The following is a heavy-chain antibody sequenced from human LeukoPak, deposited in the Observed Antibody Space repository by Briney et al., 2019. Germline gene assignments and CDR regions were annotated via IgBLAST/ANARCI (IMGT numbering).Heavy chain of an antibody. J-gene: IGHJ4*02. CDR2: ISSRSSYI. CDR3: ARVSRDGYNYYY. CDR1: GFTFSSYS. D-gene: IGHD5-24*01. Sequence: GGSLRLSCAASGFTFSSYSMNWVRQAPGKGLEWVSSISSRSSYIYYADSVKGRFTISRDNAKNSLYLQMNSLRAEDTAVYYCARVSRDGYNYYYWGQGTLVTVSS. V-gene: IGHV3-21*01.